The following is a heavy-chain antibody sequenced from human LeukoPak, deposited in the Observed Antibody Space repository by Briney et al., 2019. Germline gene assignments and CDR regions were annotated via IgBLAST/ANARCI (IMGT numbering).Heavy chain of an antibody. D-gene: IGHD4-11*01. J-gene: IGHJ4*02. CDR1: GGSISSGDYY. V-gene: IGHV4-30-4*08. CDR3: ASSLYSNYPFDY. CDR2: IYYSGST. Sequence: SETLSLTCTVSGGSISSGDYYWSWIRQPSGKGLEWIGYIYYSGSTYYNPSLKSRVTISVETPKNQLSLKLSSVTAADTAVYYCASSLYSNYPFDYWGQGTLVTVSS.